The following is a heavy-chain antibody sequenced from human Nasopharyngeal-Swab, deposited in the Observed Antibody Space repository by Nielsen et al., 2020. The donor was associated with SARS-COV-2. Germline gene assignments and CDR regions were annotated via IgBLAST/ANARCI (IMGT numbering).Heavy chain of an antibody. CDR1: GGSISGSNYY. J-gene: IGHJ4*02. CDR3: ARDPGDFWSGGPGY. CDR2: IFYRGNT. V-gene: IGHV4-39*07. Sequence: GSLRLSCTVSGGSISGSNYYWGWIRQPPGKGPEWIGSIFYRGNTFYNSSLKSRVAISVDLSKNHFSLNLYSMTAADTAVYYCARDPGDFWSGGPGYWGQGTLVTVSS. D-gene: IGHD3-3*01.